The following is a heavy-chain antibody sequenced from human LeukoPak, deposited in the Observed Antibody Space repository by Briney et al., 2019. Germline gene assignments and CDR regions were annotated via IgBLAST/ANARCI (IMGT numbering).Heavy chain of an antibody. CDR2: IWYDGSNK. J-gene: IGHJ5*02. V-gene: IGHV3-33*01. Sequence: GGSLRLSCAASGFTFSSYGTHWVRQAPGKGLEWVAVIWYDGSNKYYADSVKGRFTISRDNSKNTLYLQMNSLRAEDTAVYYCARDYYYGSGSPFDPWGQGTLVTVSS. CDR1: GFTFSSYG. CDR3: ARDYYYGSGSPFDP. D-gene: IGHD3-10*01.